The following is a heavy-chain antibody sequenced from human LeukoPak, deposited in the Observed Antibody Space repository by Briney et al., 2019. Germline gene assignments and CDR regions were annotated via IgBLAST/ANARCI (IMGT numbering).Heavy chain of an antibody. CDR3: AKDPHSSGWYFTAFDY. CDR1: GFTCCSYA. CDR2: ISYDGTNK. V-gene: IGHV3-30-3*01. Sequence: QTGVSLRLSCSASGFTCCSYAMQWLRQAPGKGLEGGAVISYDGTNKYYADSVNGRFTSARDNSKNTLYLHMKSLGDEAKAVYYCAKDPHSSGWYFTAFDYWGQGTLVTVSS. J-gene: IGHJ4*02. D-gene: IGHD6-19*01.